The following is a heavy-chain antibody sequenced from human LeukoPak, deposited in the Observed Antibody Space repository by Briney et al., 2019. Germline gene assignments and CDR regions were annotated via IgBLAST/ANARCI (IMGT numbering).Heavy chain of an antibody. CDR3: ARDCCLLAAAGH. CDR1: GFTFSSYS. J-gene: IGHJ4*02. V-gene: IGHV3-21*01. D-gene: IGHD6-13*01. Sequence: GGSLRLSCAASGFTFSSYSMNWVRQAPGKGLEWVSSISSSGYYIYYADSVKGRFTISRDDAKNSLYLQMNSLRAEDTAVYYCARDCCLLAAAGHWGQGTLVTVSS. CDR2: ISSSGYYI.